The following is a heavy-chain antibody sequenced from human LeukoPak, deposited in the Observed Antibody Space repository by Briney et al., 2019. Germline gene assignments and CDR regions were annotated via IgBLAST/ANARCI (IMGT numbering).Heavy chain of an antibody. CDR3: AKDSRYSTSWSPFDS. J-gene: IGHJ4*02. D-gene: IGHD6-13*01. CDR1: GFTFSSYA. V-gene: IGHV3-23*01. Sequence: GGSLRLSCAASGFTFSSYAMSWVRQAPGKGPEWVSAIGAGGVTTYYADSVKGRFTISRDNSKNTLYLQMNILRAEDTALYYCAKDSRYSTSWSPFDSWGQGTLVIVSS. CDR2: IGAGGVTT.